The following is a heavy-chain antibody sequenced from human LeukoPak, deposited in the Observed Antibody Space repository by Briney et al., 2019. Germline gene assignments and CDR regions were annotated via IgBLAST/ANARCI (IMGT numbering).Heavy chain of an antibody. Sequence: SETLTLTCTVSGGSISSYYWSWIRQPPGKGLEWIGYIYYSGSTNYNPSLKSRVTISVDTSKNQFSLKLSSVTAADTAVYYCARGTVGASYDYWGQGTLVTVSS. V-gene: IGHV4-59*01. CDR3: ARGTVGASYDY. J-gene: IGHJ4*02. D-gene: IGHD1-26*01. CDR2: IYYSGST. CDR1: GGSISSYY.